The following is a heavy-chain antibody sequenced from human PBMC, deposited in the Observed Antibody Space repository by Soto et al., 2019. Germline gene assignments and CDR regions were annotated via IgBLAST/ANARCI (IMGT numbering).Heavy chain of an antibody. J-gene: IGHJ4*02. CDR1: GYSISSSNW. D-gene: IGHD3-10*01. CDR2: IYYSGTT. V-gene: IGHV4-28*01. Sequence: PSETLSLTCAVSGYSISSSNWWGWIRQPPGKGLEWIGYIYYSGTTYYNPSLKSRVTMSVDTSKNQFSLKLNSMTAADTAVYYCARHNYGSGSTYFDYWGQGILVTVSS. CDR3: ARHNYGSGSTYFDY.